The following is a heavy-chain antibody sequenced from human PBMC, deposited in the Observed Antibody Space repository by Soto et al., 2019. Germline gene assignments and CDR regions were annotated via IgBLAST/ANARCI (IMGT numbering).Heavy chain of an antibody. J-gene: IGHJ3*02. Sequence: GGSLRLSCAASGFTFSSYGMHWVRQAPGKGLEWVAVIWYDGSNKYYADSVKGRFTISRDNSKNTLYLQMNSLRAEDTAVYYCARGLDIVATFRAFDIWGQGTMVTVSS. CDR3: ARGLDIVATFRAFDI. V-gene: IGHV3-33*01. CDR1: GFTFSSYG. D-gene: IGHD5-12*01. CDR2: IWYDGSNK.